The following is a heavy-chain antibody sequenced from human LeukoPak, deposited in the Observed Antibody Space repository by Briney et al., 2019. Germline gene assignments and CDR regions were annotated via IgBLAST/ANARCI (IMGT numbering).Heavy chain of an antibody. J-gene: IGHJ5*02. CDR1: GYTFTDYA. CDR2: INAGNGNT. CDR3: ARDSSRGYYGSGTSRFDP. V-gene: IGHV1-3*01. Sequence: ASVKVSCKASGYTFTDYATHWVRQAPGQRLEWMGWINAGNGNTKYSQKFQGRVTITRDTSASTAYMELSSLRSEDTAVYYCARDSSRGYYGSGTSRFDPWGQGTLVTVSS. D-gene: IGHD3-10*01.